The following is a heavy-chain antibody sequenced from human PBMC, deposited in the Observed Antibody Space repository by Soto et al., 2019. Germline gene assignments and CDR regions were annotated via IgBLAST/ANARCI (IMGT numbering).Heavy chain of an antibody. Sequence: EVQLVESGGGLVQPGGSLRLSCAASGFSFNTYEMNWVRQAPGKGLEWVSYISSSGSTIYYADSVKGGFTVSRDNGKNSLYLQMNSLIAEDTAVYYCAYGGSCDYWGQGTQVTVSS. CDR1: GFSFNTYE. CDR2: ISSSGSTI. D-gene: IGHD1-26*01. J-gene: IGHJ4*02. V-gene: IGHV3-48*03. CDR3: AYGGSCDY.